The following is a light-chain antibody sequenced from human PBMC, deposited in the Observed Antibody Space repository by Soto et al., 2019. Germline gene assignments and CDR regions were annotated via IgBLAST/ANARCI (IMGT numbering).Light chain of an antibody. J-gene: IGLJ1*01. CDR3: CSYAGSSTFPYV. Sequence: QSVLTQPASVSGSPGQSITISCTGTSSDVGSYNLVSWYRHHPGKAPKLMIYEVSKRPSGVSNRFSGSKSGNTASLTISGLQAEDEADYYCCSYAGSSTFPYVFGTGTKVTVL. CDR2: EVS. V-gene: IGLV2-23*02. CDR1: SSDVGSYNL.